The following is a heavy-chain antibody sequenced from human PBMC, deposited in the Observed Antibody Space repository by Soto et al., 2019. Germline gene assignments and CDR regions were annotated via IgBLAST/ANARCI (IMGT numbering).Heavy chain of an antibody. Sequence: GGSLRLSCAASGFTFSSYGMHWVRQAPGKGLEWVAVISYDGSNKYYADSVKGRFTISRDNSKNTLYLQMNSLRAEDTAVYYCAKDPYSSGRIIDYWGQGTLVTVSS. V-gene: IGHV3-30*18. CDR1: GFTFSSYG. D-gene: IGHD6-19*01. CDR2: ISYDGSNK. J-gene: IGHJ4*02. CDR3: AKDPYSSGRIIDY.